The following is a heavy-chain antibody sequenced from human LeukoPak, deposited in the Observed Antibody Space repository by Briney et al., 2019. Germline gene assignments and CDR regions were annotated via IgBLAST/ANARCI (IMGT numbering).Heavy chain of an antibody. CDR3: ARGLSAIVH. Sequence: SETLSLTCAVYGGSFSGYYWSWIRQPPGKGLEWIGEINHSGSTNYNPSLKSRVTISVDTSKNQFSLKLSSVTAADAAVYYCARGLSAIVHWGQGTQVTVSS. CDR1: GGSFSGYY. J-gene: IGHJ4*02. V-gene: IGHV4-34*01. D-gene: IGHD2-21*02. CDR2: INHSGST.